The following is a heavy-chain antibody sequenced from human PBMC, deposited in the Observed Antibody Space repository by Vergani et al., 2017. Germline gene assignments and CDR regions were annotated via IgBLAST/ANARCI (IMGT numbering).Heavy chain of an antibody. J-gene: IGHJ4*02. Sequence: EVQLVQSGTEVKKPGATVRISCKVEGYSFSSSYMHGLRQAPGKGLEWMGIVDPEDGKTTYTEKFQGRRNITANTSTDTAYMDLSNLTSQDTGVSDCASHPPLHDYWGQGTLVSVSA. CDR1: GYSFSSSY. V-gene: IGHV1-69-2*01. CDR2: VDPEDGKT. CDR3: ASHPPLHDY.